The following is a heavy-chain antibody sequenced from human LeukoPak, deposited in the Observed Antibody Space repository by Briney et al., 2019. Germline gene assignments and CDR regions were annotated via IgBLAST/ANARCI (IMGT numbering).Heavy chain of an antibody. CDR1: GFTFNNAW. CDR2: ISSSSSYI. D-gene: IGHD2-15*01. J-gene: IGHJ5*02. CDR3: ARDLGYCSGGNCNEFDP. Sequence: GGSLRLSCAASGFTFNNAWMSWVRQAPGKGLEWVSSISSSSSYIYSADSVKGRFTISRDNAKNPLYLQMNSLRAEDTAVYYCARDLGYCSGGNCNEFDPWGQGTLVTVSS. V-gene: IGHV3-21*01.